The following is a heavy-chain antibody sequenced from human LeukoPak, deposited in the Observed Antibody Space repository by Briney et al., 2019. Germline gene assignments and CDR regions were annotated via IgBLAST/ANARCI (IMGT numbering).Heavy chain of an antibody. J-gene: IGHJ4*02. V-gene: IGHV3-30-3*01. D-gene: IGHD2-15*01. CDR2: ISYDGSNK. CDR1: GFTFSSYA. CDR3: ARDVLRSFDY. Sequence: PGGSLRLSCAASGFTFSSYAMHWVRQAPGKGLEWVAVISYDGSNKYYADSVKGRFTISRDSSKNTLYLQMNSLRAEDTAVYYCARDVLRSFDYWGQGTLVTVSS.